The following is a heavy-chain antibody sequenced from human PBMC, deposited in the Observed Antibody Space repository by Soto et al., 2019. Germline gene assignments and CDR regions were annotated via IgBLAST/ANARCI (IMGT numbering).Heavy chain of an antibody. CDR3: ARGYFRGGMDV. J-gene: IGHJ6*02. Sequence: SETLSLTCTVSGGSISSGGYYWSWIRQHPGKGLEWIGYIYHSGSTYYNPSLKSRVTISVDTSKNQFSLKLSSVTAADTAVYYCARGYFRGGMDVWGQGTTVTVS. CDR2: IYHSGST. CDR1: GGSISSGGYY. D-gene: IGHD3-10*01. V-gene: IGHV4-31*03.